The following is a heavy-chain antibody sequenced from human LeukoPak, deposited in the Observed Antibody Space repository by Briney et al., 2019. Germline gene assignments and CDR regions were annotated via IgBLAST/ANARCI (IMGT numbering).Heavy chain of an antibody. Sequence: GGSLRLSCAASDFSFSTDAMSWVRQAPGKGLEWVSAISGSGGSTYYADSVKGRFTISRDNSKNTLYLQMNSLRAEDTAVYYCACWIFGVVIPFDYWGQGTLVTVSS. CDR3: ACWIFGVVIPFDY. CDR2: ISGSGGST. D-gene: IGHD3-3*01. CDR1: DFSFSTDA. J-gene: IGHJ4*02. V-gene: IGHV3-23*01.